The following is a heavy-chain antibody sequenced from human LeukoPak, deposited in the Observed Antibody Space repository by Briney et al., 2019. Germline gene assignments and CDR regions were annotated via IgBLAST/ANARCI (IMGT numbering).Heavy chain of an antibody. CDR3: AKGSEITIFGMVNGY. V-gene: IGHV3-23*01. D-gene: IGHD3-3*01. CDR2: ISGSGGST. Sequence: LGGSLRLSCAASGFTFSSYAMSWVRQAPGKGLEWVSAISGSGGSTYYADSVKGRFTISRDNSKNTLYLQMNSLRAEDTAVYYCAKGSEITIFGMVNGYWGQGTLVTVSS. CDR1: GFTFSSYA. J-gene: IGHJ4*02.